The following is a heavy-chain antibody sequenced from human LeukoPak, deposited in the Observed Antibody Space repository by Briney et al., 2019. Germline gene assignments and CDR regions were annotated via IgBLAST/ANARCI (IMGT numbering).Heavy chain of an antibody. V-gene: IGHV3-30*02. CDR2: IRSDGSIR. CDR3: AKDEVFSSAWYFDY. J-gene: IGHJ4*02. Sequence: QSGGSLRLSCAASGFTFSSYGMHWVRQAPGKGLEWVAFIRSDGSIRYYTESLKGRFTISRDNSKNTLNLQMNSLRVEDTAVYYCAKDEVFSSAWYFDYWGQGTLVTVSS. CDR1: GFTFSSYG. D-gene: IGHD6-19*01.